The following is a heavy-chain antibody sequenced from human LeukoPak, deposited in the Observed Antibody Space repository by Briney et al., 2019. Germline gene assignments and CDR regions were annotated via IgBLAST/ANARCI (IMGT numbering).Heavy chain of an antibody. CDR1: GFTFRTSW. D-gene: IGHD2/OR15-2a*01. CDR3: ARDLRSALIA. CDR2: LKPDGSEK. J-gene: IGHJ5*02. V-gene: IGHV3-7*01. Sequence: GGSLRLSCAASGFTFRTSWMTWVRQAPRKGLEWVANLKPDGSEKNYVDSVKGRFTISRDNAENSLSLQMNSLRAEDTALYYCARDLRSALIAWGQEILVTVSS.